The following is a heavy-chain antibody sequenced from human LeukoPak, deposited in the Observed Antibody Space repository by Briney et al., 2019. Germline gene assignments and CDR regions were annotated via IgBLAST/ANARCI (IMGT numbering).Heavy chain of an antibody. CDR3: ARNIAARRGYYYYYMDV. V-gene: IGHV4-39*01. D-gene: IGHD6-6*01. Sequence: SETLSLTCTVSGGSISSSSYYWGWIRQPPGKGLEWIGSIYYSGSTYYNPSLKSRVTISVDTSNNQFSLKLSSVTAADTAVYYCARNIAARRGYYYYYMDVWGKGTTVTVSS. CDR1: GGSISSSSYY. J-gene: IGHJ6*03. CDR2: IYYSGST.